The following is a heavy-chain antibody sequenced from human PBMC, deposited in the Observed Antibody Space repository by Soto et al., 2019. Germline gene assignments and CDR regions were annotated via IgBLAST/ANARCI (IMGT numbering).Heavy chain of an antibody. Sequence: GESLKISCKGSGYSFTSYWISWVRQMPGKGLEWMGRIDPSDSYTNYSPSFQGHVTISADKSISTAYLQWSSLKASDTAMYYCARGKLYYYDSSGLDYWGQGTLVTVSS. V-gene: IGHV5-10-1*01. CDR3: ARGKLYYYDSSGLDY. CDR1: GYSFTSYW. J-gene: IGHJ4*02. D-gene: IGHD3-22*01. CDR2: IDPSDSYT.